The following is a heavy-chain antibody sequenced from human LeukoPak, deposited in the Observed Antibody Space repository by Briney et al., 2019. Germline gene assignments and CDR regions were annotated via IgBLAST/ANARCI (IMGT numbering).Heavy chain of an antibody. CDR2: VNPNTGGT. Sequence: ASVKVSCKASGYTFTGYYMHWVRQAPGQGLEWMGWVNPNTGGTNYAQEFQGRVTMTRDTSISTAYMDLSRLRSDDTAVYYCVQFELDYWGQGTLVTVSS. CDR1: GYTFTGYY. CDR3: VQFELDY. V-gene: IGHV1-2*02. D-gene: IGHD1-7*01. J-gene: IGHJ4*02.